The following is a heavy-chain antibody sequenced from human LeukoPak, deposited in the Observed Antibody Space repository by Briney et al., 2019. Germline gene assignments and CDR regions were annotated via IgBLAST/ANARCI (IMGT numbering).Heavy chain of an antibody. D-gene: IGHD6-19*01. CDR2: ISSSGVGT. CDR1: GFTFSSYA. Sequence: GGSLRLSCAASGFTFSSYAMRWVRQAPGKGLEWVSSISSSGVGTYYADSVKGRFTISRDNSKNTVYLQMNSLRAEDTAVYYCAKDSGNSGWYVDNWGQGTLVTVSS. CDR3: AKDSGNSGWYVDN. V-gene: IGHV3-23*01. J-gene: IGHJ4*02.